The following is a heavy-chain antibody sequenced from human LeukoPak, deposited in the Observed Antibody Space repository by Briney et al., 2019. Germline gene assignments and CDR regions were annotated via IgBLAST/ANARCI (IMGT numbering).Heavy chain of an antibody. CDR3: ARVFWSGYYTGYYYMDV. Sequence: PGESLRLSCAASGFTFSTYAMSWVRQAPGKGLEWVSSISSSSSYIYYADSVKGRFTISRDNAKNSLYLQMNSLRAEDTAVYYCARVFWSGYYTGYYYMDVWGKGTTVTVSS. D-gene: IGHD3-3*01. CDR2: ISSSSSYI. V-gene: IGHV3-21*01. J-gene: IGHJ6*03. CDR1: GFTFSTYA.